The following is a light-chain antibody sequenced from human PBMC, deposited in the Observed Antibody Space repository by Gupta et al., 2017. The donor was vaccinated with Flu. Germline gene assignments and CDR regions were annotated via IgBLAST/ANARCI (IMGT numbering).Light chain of an antibody. CDR3: QQDGSARKT. CDR1: QSVSRSY. J-gene: IGKJ1*01. CDR2: DAS. V-gene: IGKV3-20*01. Sequence: IVLTQSPGTLSLSPGERATLSCRASQSVSRSYLAWYQQKPGQAPRLLMYDASSRATGIPDRFSGSGSGTDFTLTISRLEPEDFAVYWCQQDGSARKTFGQGTKLEIK.